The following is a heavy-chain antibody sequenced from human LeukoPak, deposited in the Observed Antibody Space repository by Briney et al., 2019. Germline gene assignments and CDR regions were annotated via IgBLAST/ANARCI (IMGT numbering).Heavy chain of an antibody. CDR1: GGSFSGYY. J-gene: IGHJ4*02. V-gene: IGHV4-34*01. CDR3: ARDRLLWFGELLRNYFDY. CDR2: INHSGST. D-gene: IGHD3-10*01. Sequence: SETLSLTCAVSGGSFSGYYWSWIRQPPGKGLEWIGEINHSGSTNYYPSRMSRVTISVDTSKNQFSLRLSSVTAADTAVYYCARDRLLWFGELLRNYFDYWGQGTLVTVSS.